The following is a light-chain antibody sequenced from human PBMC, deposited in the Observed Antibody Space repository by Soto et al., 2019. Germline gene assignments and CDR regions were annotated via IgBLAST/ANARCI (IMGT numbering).Light chain of an antibody. CDR3: SSYTSSSLYV. J-gene: IGLJ1*01. V-gene: IGLV2-14*01. CDR1: SSDVGGYNY. Sequence: QSALTQPASVFGSPGQSITISCTGTSSDVGGYNYVSWYQQHPGKAPKLMIYDVSNRPSGVSNRFSGSKSGNTASLTISGLQAEDVADYYSSSYTSSSLYVFGTGTKVTVL. CDR2: DVS.